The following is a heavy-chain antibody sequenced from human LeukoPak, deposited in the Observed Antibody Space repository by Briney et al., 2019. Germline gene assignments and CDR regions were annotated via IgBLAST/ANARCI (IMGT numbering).Heavy chain of an antibody. D-gene: IGHD6-19*01. CDR1: GVTFSSYA. J-gene: IGHJ4*02. CDR3: ARASGWYRETFDY. CDR2: ISGSGGST. V-gene: IGHV3-23*01. Sequence: GGALRLSCAASGVTFSSYAMSWVRQAPGKGREWVSAISGSGGSTYYADSAKGRFTISRDNSKNTLYLQMNSLRAEDTAVYYCARASGWYRETFDYWGQGTLVTVSS.